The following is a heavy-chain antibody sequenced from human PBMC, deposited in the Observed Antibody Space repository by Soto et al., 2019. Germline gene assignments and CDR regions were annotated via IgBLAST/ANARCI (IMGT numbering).Heavy chain of an antibody. CDR1: GFTFSSYG. D-gene: IGHD3-10*01. V-gene: IGHV3-30*18. CDR2: ISYDGSNK. Sequence: QVQLVESGGGVVQPGRSLRLSCAASGFTFSSYGMHWVRQAPGKGLEWVAVISYDGSNKYYADSVKGRFTISRDNSKNTLYLQMNSLRAEDTAVYYCAKDSLFRGVINSWGQGTLVTVSS. J-gene: IGHJ4*02. CDR3: AKDSLFRGVINS.